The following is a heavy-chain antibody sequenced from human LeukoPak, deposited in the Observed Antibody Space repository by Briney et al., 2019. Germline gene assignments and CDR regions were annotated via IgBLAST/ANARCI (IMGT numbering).Heavy chain of an antibody. V-gene: IGHV3-33*01. Sequence: GGSLRLSCAASGFTLSSYGMHWVRQAPGKGLEWVAVIWYDGSNKYYADSVKGRFTISRDNSKNTLYLQMNSLRAEDTAVYYCARGGDRNSGFDPWGQGTLVTVSS. D-gene: IGHD3-16*01. J-gene: IGHJ5*02. CDR2: IWYDGSNK. CDR1: GFTLSSYG. CDR3: ARGGDRNSGFDP.